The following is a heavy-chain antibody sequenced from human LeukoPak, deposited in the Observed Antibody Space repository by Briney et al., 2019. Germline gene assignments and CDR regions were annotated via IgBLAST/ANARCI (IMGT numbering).Heavy chain of an antibody. Sequence: GGSLRLSCAASGFTFSSYSMNWVRQAPGKGLEWVSSISSSSSYIYYADSVKGRFTISRDNAKNSLYLQMNSLRAEDTAVYYCARDSSPGIAAKSYYFDYWGQGTLVTVSS. CDR1: GFTFSSYS. CDR2: ISSSSSYI. D-gene: IGHD6-13*01. CDR3: ARDSSPGIAAKSYYFDY. J-gene: IGHJ4*02. V-gene: IGHV3-21*01.